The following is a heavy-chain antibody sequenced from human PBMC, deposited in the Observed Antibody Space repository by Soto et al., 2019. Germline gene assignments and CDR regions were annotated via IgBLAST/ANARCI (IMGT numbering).Heavy chain of an antibody. Sequence: PSDTLSLTCNVSSGSISSSSYYWVLISQLPGKGLDWIGSIYYSGSTYYNPSLKSRVTISVDTSKNQFSLKLSSVTAADTAVYYCARHTPAISISDHWGQGTLVTVPQ. CDR1: SGSISSSSYY. V-gene: IGHV4-39*01. J-gene: IGHJ4*02. CDR3: ARHTPAISISDH. CDR2: IYYSGST. D-gene: IGHD2-15*01.